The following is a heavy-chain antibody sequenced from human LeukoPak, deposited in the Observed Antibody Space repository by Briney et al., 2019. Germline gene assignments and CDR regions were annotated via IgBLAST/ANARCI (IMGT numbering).Heavy chain of an antibody. J-gene: IGHJ1*01. CDR3: ARRGYYDSSGYYEYFQH. CDR1: GYSFTSYW. D-gene: IGHD3-22*01. V-gene: IGHV5-51*01. CDR2: IYPGDSDT. Sequence: GESLKISCQGSGYSFTSYWIGWVRQMPGKGLEWMGIIYPGDSDTRYSPSFQGQVTISADKSISTAYLQWSSLKASDTAMYYCARRGYYDSSGYYEYFQHWGRGTLVTVSS.